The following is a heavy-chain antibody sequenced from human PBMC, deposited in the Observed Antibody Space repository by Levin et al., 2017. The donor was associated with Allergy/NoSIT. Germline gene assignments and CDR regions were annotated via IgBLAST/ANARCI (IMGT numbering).Heavy chain of an antibody. Sequence: SETLSLTCSVSGGSLGDSRYHWGWIRQAPGKGLEWIGSIFHSGDIYYNPSLNSRVAISMDTSKKQFSLRLNSVTAADTAVYYCARDRTRVGMGFDIWGQGTRVTVSS. CDR3: ARDRTRVGMGFDI. D-gene: IGHD3-16*01. CDR2: IFHSGDI. V-gene: IGHV4-39*07. CDR1: GGSLGDSRYH. J-gene: IGHJ3*02.